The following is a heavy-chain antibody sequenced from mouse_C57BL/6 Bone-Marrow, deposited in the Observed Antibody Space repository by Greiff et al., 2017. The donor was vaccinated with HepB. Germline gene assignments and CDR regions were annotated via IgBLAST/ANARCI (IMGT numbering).Heavy chain of an antibody. J-gene: IGHJ4*01. CDR1: GYTFKSYD. Sequence: QVQLQQSGPELVKPGASVKLSCKASGYTFKSYDINWVKQRPGQGREWIGWIYPRDGSTKYNEKFKGKATLTVDTSSSTAYMELHSLTSEDSAVYFCARLYYRGAMDYWGQGTSVTVSS. V-gene: IGHV1-85*01. D-gene: IGHD1-1*01. CDR2: IYPRDGST. CDR3: ARLYYRGAMDY.